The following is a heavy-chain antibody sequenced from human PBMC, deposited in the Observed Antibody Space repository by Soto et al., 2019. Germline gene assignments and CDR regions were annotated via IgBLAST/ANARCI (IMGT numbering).Heavy chain of an antibody. CDR3: ARDQFSSWSGDYYCYGMGV. D-gene: IGHD6-13*01. CDR1: RGTVNSST. CDR2: IMPMLGIE. Sequence: GFPVEIGSEASRGTVNSSTISSAQQAPRQGLEWRGRIMPMLGIENYAQKLQGRVTITAEKSTSKAYMELSSLRYEDKGGYYCARDQFSSWSGDYYCYGMGVWGQGTTVTVSS. J-gene: IGHJ6*02. V-gene: IGHV1-69*04.